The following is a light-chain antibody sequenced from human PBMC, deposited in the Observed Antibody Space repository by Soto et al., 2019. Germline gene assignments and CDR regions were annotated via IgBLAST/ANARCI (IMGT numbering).Light chain of an antibody. V-gene: IGLV1-44*01. CDR2: NNN. CDR1: SSNIGTNT. Sequence: QSVLTQPPSASGTPGQRVTISCSGSSSNIGTNTVGWYQHLPGTAPKLLIYNNNRRPSGVPDRFSGSKSGTSASLAISGLQSEDEADYYCAAWDDTLSGHFVFGTGTKVTVL. CDR3: AAWDDTLSGHFV. J-gene: IGLJ1*01.